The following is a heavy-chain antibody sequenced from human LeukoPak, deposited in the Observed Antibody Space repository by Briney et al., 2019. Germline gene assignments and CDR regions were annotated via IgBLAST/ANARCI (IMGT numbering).Heavy chain of an antibody. CDR1: GYSFTSYW. D-gene: IGHD1-26*01. CDR2: IYPGDSDT. CDR3: ARQGKMGATYYDY. Sequence: GESLKISCKGSGYSFTSYWIGWVHQMPGKGLEWMGIIYPGDSDTRYSPSFQGQVTITADKSISTAYLQWSSLKASDTAMYYCARQGKMGATYYDYWGQGTLVTVSS. V-gene: IGHV5-51*07. J-gene: IGHJ4*02.